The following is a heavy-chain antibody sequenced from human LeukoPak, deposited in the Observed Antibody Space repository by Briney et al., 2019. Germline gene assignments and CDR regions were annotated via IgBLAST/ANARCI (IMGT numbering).Heavy chain of an antibody. CDR3: ARQKNDDILTGYFY. CDR2: IYYSGST. CDR1: GFTFSDRY. V-gene: IGHV4-39*01. Sequence: GSLRLSCAASGFTFSDRYIDWARQPPGKGLEWIGSIYYSGSTYYNPSLKSRVTISVDTSKNQFSLKLSSVTAADTAVYYCARQKNDDILTGYFYWGQGTLVTVSS. D-gene: IGHD3-9*01. J-gene: IGHJ4*02.